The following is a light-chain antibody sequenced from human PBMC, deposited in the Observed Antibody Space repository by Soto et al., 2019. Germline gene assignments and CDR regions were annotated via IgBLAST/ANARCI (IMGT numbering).Light chain of an antibody. J-gene: IGLJ1*01. Sequence: QSALTQPASVSLSPGQSITISCIGTRSDIGSYNYVALYEQFPGKSAKILIYGVSNRPSGVSSRFSGSKSGNTASLTISGLQAEDEADYYCISYTGSSTSYVFGSGTKVTVL. CDR2: GVS. CDR1: RSDIGSYNY. CDR3: ISYTGSSTSYV. V-gene: IGLV2-14*01.